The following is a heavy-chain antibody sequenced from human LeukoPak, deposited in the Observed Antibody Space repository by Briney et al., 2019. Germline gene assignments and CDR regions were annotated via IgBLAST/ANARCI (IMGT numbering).Heavy chain of an antibody. CDR3: AREFIPYSGGWFDP. D-gene: IGHD3-10*01. Sequence: SETLSLTCTVSGGSISSYYWSWIRQPAGKGLEWIGRLYTSGSTNYNPSLKSRVTMSVDTSKNQFSLKLSSVTAADTAVYYCAREFIPYSGGWFDPWGQGTLVTVSS. V-gene: IGHV4-4*07. CDR2: LYTSGST. J-gene: IGHJ5*02. CDR1: GGSISSYY.